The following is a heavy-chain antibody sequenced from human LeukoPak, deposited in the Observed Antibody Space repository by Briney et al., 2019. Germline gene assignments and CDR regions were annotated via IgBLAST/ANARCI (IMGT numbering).Heavy chain of an antibody. CDR2: INPNSGGT. D-gene: IGHD3-3*01. Sequence: ASVKVSCKASGYTFTGYYMHWVRQAPGQGLEWMGWINPNSGGTNYAQKFQGRVTMTRDTSISTAYMELSRLRSDDTAVYYCARGSGIGDFWSGYYNYWGQGTPVTVSS. CDR1: GYTFTGYY. V-gene: IGHV1-2*02. J-gene: IGHJ4*02. CDR3: ARGSGIGDFWSGYYNY.